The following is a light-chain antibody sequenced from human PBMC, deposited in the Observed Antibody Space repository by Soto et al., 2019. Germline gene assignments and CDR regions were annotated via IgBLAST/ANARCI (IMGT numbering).Light chain of an antibody. V-gene: IGKV1-5*03. J-gene: IGKJ1*01. CDR3: QQYNSYSGT. CDR1: QSISNW. Sequence: DIQMTHSPSTLSASVGDRVTITCRASQSISNWLAWYQQKPGEAPKLLIYKASSLESGVPSRFSGSGSGTEFTLTISSLQPDDFATYYCQQYNSYSGTFGQGTKVDIK. CDR2: KAS.